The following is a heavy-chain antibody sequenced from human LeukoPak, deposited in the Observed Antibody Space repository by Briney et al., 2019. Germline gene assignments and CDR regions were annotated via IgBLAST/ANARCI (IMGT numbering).Heavy chain of an antibody. Sequence: PSETLSLTCTVSGGSISSYYWSWIRQPPGKGLERIGYIYYSGSTNYNPSLKSRVTISVDTSKNQFSLKLSSVTAADTAVYYCARHGGSYSYDYWGQGTLVTVSS. D-gene: IGHD1-26*01. J-gene: IGHJ4*02. CDR3: ARHGGSYSYDY. CDR2: IYYSGST. CDR1: GGSISSYY. V-gene: IGHV4-59*01.